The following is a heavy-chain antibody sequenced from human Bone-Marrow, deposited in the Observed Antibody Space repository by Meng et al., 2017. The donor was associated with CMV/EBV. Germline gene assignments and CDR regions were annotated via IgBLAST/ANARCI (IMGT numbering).Heavy chain of an antibody. D-gene: IGHD2-15*01. V-gene: IGHV3-53*01. J-gene: IGHJ5*02. CDR3: AKDRSDHYRYCSGGSCYGWFDP. CDR2: TYSDGTT. Sequence: GGSLRLSCAASAFTVSSNYMSWVRRAPGKELQWVSLTYSDGTTYYADSVKGRFTIARDVSKNTLYLQMKSLRAEDTAVYYCAKDRSDHYRYCSGGSCYGWFDPWGQGTLVTVSS. CDR1: AFTVSSNY.